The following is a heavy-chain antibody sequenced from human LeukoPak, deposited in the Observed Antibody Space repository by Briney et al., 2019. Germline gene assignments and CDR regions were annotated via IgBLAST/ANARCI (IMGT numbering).Heavy chain of an antibody. J-gene: IGHJ3*02. Sequence: GGSLRLSCEASGFTFSSYSMNWVRQAPGKRLEWVSSISSRSSYIYYAGSVKGRFTISRDNAKNSLYLQMNSLRAEDTAVYYCARDAATDAFDIWGQGTMVTVSS. CDR3: ARDAATDAFDI. V-gene: IGHV3-21*01. CDR1: GFTFSSYS. CDR2: ISSRSSYI.